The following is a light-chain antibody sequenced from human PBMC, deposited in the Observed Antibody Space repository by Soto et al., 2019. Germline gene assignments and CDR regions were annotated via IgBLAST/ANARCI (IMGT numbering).Light chain of an antibody. J-gene: IGKJ3*01. V-gene: IGKV3-20*01. CDR1: QSVSSSY. Sequence: EIVLTQSPGTLSLSPGERATLSCRASQSVSSSYLAWYQQKPGQAPRLLIYGGSSRATGIPDRFSGSGSGTDFTLTISRLEPEDCAVYYCQQYGRALCTFGPGTKVDIK. CDR3: QQYGRALCT. CDR2: GGS.